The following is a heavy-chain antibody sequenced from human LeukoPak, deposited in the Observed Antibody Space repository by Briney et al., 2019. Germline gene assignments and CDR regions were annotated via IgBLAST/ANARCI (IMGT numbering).Heavy chain of an antibody. V-gene: IGHV1-8*01. D-gene: IGHD6-19*01. CDR3: AKRGSSGWSAFDY. Sequence: GASVKASCKASGYTFTSYDINWVRQATGQGLEWMGWMNPNSGNTGYAQKFQGRVTMTRDTSISTAYMELSRLRSDDTAVYYCAKRGSSGWSAFDYWGQGTLVTVSS. CDR2: MNPNSGNT. CDR1: GYTFTSYD. J-gene: IGHJ4*02.